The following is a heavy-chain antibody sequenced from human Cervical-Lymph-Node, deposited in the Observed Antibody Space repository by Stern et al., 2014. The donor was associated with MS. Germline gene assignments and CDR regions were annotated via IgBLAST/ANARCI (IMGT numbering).Heavy chain of an antibody. CDR1: GFTLSGSGVG. CDR2: LYWDDDK. V-gene: IGHV2-5*02. Sequence: QITLKESGPPLVKPTQTLTLTCTFSGFTLSGSGVGVGWIRQPPGKALEWLALLYWDDDKRYSPSLQSRFTLIKDTSKSQVVLTMTNVDPVDTGTYYCAYRGRTGSFDSWGQGALVTVSS. D-gene: IGHD3-16*01. CDR3: AYRGRTGSFDS. J-gene: IGHJ4*02.